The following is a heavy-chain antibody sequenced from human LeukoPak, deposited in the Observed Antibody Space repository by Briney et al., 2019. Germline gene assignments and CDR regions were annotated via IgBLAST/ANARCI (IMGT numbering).Heavy chain of an antibody. D-gene: IGHD1-1*01. CDR3: ARGGPFSTRWKANWFDP. J-gene: IGHJ5*02. V-gene: IGHV4-39*07. CDR2: IYYSGST. CDR1: GASISSTTYY. Sequence: PSETLSLTCTVSGASISSTTYYWGWIRQPPRKGLEWIASIYYSGSTYYNPSLKSRVTISVDTSKNQFSLKLSSVTAADTAVYYCARGGPFSTRWKANWFDPWGQGTLVTVSS.